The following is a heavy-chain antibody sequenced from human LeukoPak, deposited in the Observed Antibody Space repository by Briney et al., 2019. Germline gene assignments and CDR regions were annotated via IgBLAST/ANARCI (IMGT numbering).Heavy chain of an antibody. J-gene: IGHJ6*02. CDR2: IYVDGTT. Sequence: GGSLRLSCAASGFTVSSSYMSWVRQAPGKGLEWISVIYVDGTTYFADSVRGRFTISRDNPKNTVFLQMSSLRVEDTAVYYCARDRVDPPYYYYYGMDVWGQGTTVTVSS. D-gene: IGHD5-12*01. CDR1: GFTVSSSY. V-gene: IGHV3-66*01. CDR3: ARDRVDPPYYYYYGMDV.